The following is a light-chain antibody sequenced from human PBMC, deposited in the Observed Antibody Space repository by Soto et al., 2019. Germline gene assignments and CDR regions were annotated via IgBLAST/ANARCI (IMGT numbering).Light chain of an antibody. V-gene: IGLV2-8*01. CDR2: EVN. CDR3: SSYAGSDIWV. Sequence: QSVLTQPPSASGSPGQSVTISCTGTSRNDDVYNYVSWFQQHPGKAPKLIIYEVNKRPSGVPDRFSGSKSGNTASLTVSGLQAEDEADYYCSSYAGSDIWVFGGGTKLTVL. CDR1: SRNDDVYNY. J-gene: IGLJ3*02.